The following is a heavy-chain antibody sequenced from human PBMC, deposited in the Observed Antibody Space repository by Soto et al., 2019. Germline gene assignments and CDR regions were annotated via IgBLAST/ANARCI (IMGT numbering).Heavy chain of an antibody. J-gene: IGHJ4*02. CDR2: ISWNSGSI. D-gene: IGHD6-19*01. CDR1: GFTFDDYA. Sequence: TGGSLRLSCAASGFTFDDYAMHWVRQAPGKGLEWVSGISWNSGSIGYADSVKGRFTISRDNAKNSLFLQMNSLRAEDTALYYCAKDFYNSGWYGGSDYWGQGTLVTVSS. CDR3: AKDFYNSGWYGGSDY. V-gene: IGHV3-9*01.